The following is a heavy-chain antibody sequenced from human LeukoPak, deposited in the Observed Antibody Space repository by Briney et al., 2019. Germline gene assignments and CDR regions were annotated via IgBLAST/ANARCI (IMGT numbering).Heavy chain of an antibody. Sequence: LRLSCAASGFTFSSSAMSWVRQAPGKGLEWIANIYYTGSTYYNPSLKNRVTISVDTSKNQFSLKVMSLTAADTAVYYCASLKVPGHFDYWGQGTLVTLSS. J-gene: IGHJ4*02. D-gene: IGHD2/OR15-2a*01. V-gene: IGHV4-30-2*03. CDR1: GFTFSSSA. CDR2: IYYTGST. CDR3: ASLKVPGHFDY.